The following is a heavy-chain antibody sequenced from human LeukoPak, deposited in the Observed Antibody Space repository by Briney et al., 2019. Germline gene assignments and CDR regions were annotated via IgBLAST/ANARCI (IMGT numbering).Heavy chain of an antibody. CDR3: ARGPLGGSPHRTFDH. Sequence: PGGSLRLSCAASGFTFNIYDMHWVRQTAGKGLEWVSTLATAGDTYYPGSVKGRFTISRENAKNSLYLQMNSLRAGDTAVYYCARGPLGGSPHRTFDHWGQGTLVTVSS. V-gene: IGHV3-13*01. D-gene: IGHD1-26*01. J-gene: IGHJ4*02. CDR2: LATAGDT. CDR1: GFTFNIYD.